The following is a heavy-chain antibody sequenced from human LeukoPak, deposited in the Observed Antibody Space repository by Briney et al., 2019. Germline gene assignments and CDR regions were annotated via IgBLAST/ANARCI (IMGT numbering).Heavy chain of an antibody. CDR1: GYTFTSYW. V-gene: IGHV5-51*01. CDR3: VIFNYGDLDY. J-gene: IGHJ4*02. D-gene: IGHD4-17*01. Sequence: GESLKISCKGSGYTFTSYWIAWVRQMPGKGLEWMGIVYPGDSDTRYSPSFQGQVTISADKSISTAYLQWSSLKASDTAMYYCVIFNYGDLDYWGQGTLVTVSS. CDR2: VYPGDSDT.